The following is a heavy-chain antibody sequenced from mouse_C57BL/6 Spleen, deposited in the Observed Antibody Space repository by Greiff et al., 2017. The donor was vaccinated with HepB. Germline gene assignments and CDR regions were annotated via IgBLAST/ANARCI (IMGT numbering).Heavy chain of an antibody. CDR1: GYSITSGYY. J-gene: IGHJ2*01. D-gene: IGHD4-1*01. Sequence: EVKLEESGPGLVKPSQSLSLTCSVTGYSITSGYYWNWIRQFPGNKLEWMGYISYDGSNNYNPSLNNRISITRDTSKNQFFLKLNSVTTEDTATYDCARADWDNFDYWGQGTTLTVSS. V-gene: IGHV3-6*01. CDR3: ARADWDNFDY. CDR2: ISYDGSN.